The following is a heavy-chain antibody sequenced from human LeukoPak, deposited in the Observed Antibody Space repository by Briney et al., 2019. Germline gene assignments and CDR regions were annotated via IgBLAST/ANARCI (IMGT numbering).Heavy chain of an antibody. Sequence: GGSLRLSCAASGFIFSSYSMTWVRQAPGKGLEWVSSISDNSRYIYYADSMRGRFTISRDNAKNSLYLQMNSLKPEDTAVYYCARVAEAAAFDSWGQGTLVTVSS. V-gene: IGHV3-21*06. D-gene: IGHD6-13*01. CDR3: ARVAEAAAFDS. J-gene: IGHJ4*02. CDR2: ISDNSRYI. CDR1: GFIFSSYS.